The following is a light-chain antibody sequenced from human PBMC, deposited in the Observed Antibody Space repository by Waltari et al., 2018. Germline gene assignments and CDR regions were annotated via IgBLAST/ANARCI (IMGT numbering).Light chain of an antibody. J-gene: IGKJ1*01. CDR3: MQSLQTLWT. V-gene: IGKV2-28*01. CDR1: QSLLHRIGNNY. Sequence: IVVTQSPLSLPVTPGEPASISCRSRQSLLHRIGNNYLDWYLQKPGQSPQLLIYLGSNRASGVPDRFSGSGSGTDFTLRISRVEAEDVGVYYCMQSLQTLWTFGPGTKVEIK. CDR2: LGS.